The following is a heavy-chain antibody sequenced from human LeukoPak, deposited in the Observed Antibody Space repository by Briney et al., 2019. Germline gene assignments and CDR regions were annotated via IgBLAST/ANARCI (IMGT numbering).Heavy chain of an antibody. V-gene: IGHV4-59*08. CDR1: GFTFGSYA. Sequence: GSLRLSCAASGFTFGSYAMSWIRQPPGKGLEWIGYIYYSGSTNYNPSLKSRVTISVDTSKNQFSLKLSSVTAADTVVYYCASINYDILTGYTGFDYWGQGTLVTVSS. CDR2: IYYSGST. CDR3: ASINYDILTGYTGFDY. J-gene: IGHJ4*02. D-gene: IGHD3-9*01.